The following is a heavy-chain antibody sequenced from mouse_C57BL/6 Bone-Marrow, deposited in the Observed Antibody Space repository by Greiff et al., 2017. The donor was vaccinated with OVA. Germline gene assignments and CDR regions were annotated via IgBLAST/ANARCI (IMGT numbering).Heavy chain of an antibody. J-gene: IGHJ2*01. CDR1: GFTFSSYA. V-gene: IGHV5-4*01. CDR2: ISDGGSYP. CDR3: ARDRELFFDY. Sequence: VQLKESGGGLVKPGGSLKLSCAASGFTFSSYAMSWVRQTPEKRLEWVATISDGGSYPNYPDNVKGRFTISRDNAKNNLYLQMSHLKSEDTAMYDCARDRELFFDYWGQGTTLTVSS.